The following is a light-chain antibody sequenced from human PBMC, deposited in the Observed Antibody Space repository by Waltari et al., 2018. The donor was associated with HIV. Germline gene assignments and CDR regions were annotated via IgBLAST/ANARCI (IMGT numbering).Light chain of an antibody. Sequence: QSVLTQPPSASGAPGQRVTVPCSGSSSTIGCTPVNWYQQPPGTAPKLLIYSKHPRPSGVPDRFSGSKSCTSASLAISGLQSEDEADYYCAVCDDSLNGWVFGGGTKLTVL. CDR2: SKH. J-gene: IGLJ3*02. CDR3: AVCDDSLNGWV. CDR1: SSTIGCTP. V-gene: IGLV1-44*01.